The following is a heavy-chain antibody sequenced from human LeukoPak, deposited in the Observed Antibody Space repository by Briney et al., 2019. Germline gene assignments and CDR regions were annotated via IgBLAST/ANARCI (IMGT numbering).Heavy chain of an antibody. V-gene: IGHV3-23*01. Sequence: PGGSLRLSCAASGFTFISYAMSWVRQAPGKGLEWVSAVGGRGTSTYYADSVKGRFTVSRDNSKNTLFLQMNSLRAEDTAVYYCAKGGAWASYYFDYWGQGTLVTVSS. CDR2: VGGRGTST. CDR1: GFTFISYA. D-gene: IGHD3-16*01. J-gene: IGHJ4*02. CDR3: AKGGAWASYYFDY.